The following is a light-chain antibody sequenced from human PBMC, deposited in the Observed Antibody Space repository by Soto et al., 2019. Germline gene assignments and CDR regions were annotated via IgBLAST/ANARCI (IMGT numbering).Light chain of an antibody. J-gene: IGKJ5*01. CDR1: QDLSNY. CDR3: QKYNSALT. V-gene: IGKV1-27*01. CDR2: SAS. Sequence: DIQMTQSPSSLSASVGDRITITCRASQDLSNYLAWYQQKPGKVPKLLIYSASTLQSGVPSRFSGSGSGTDFTLTISSLQPEDVATYFCQKYNSALTFGQGTRLEIK.